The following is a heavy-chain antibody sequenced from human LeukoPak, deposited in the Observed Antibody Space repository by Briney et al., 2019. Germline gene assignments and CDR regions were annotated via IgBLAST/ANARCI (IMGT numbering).Heavy chain of an antibody. CDR1: GFTFSGYW. J-gene: IGHJ4*02. CDR2: ISYDGSNK. V-gene: IGHV3-30-3*01. D-gene: IGHD2-21*02. CDR3: ARGRTLRDFDY. Sequence: GGSLRLSCAASGFTFSGYWMHWVRQAPGKGLEWVAVISYDGSNKYYADSVKGRFTISRDNSKNTLYLQMNSLRAEDTAIYYCARGRTLRDFDYWGQGTLVTVSS.